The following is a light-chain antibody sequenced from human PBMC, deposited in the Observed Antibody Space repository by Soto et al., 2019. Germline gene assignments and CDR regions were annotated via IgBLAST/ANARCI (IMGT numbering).Light chain of an antibody. V-gene: IGKV3-11*01. CDR2: DAS. Sequence: EIVLTQSPATLSLSPGGRATLSCRASQSVSSYLAWYQQKPGQAPRLLIYDASNRATAIPARFSGSGSGTDFTLTISSLEPEDFAVYYCQQRSNWPPTFGQGTKVGIK. J-gene: IGKJ1*01. CDR1: QSVSSY. CDR3: QQRSNWPPT.